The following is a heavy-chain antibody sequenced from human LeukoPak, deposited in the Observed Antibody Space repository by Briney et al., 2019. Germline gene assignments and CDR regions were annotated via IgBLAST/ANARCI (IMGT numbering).Heavy chain of an antibody. CDR1: GGSFSGYY. D-gene: IGHD2-15*01. Sequence: SETLSLTCAVYGGSFSGYYWSWLRQPPGKGLEWIGEINHSGSTNYNPSLKSRVTISVDTSKNQFSLKLSSVTAADTAVYYCASQGYQRRYRAGAFDIWGQGTMVTVSS. J-gene: IGHJ3*02. CDR3: ASQGYQRRYRAGAFDI. CDR2: INHSGST. V-gene: IGHV4-34*01.